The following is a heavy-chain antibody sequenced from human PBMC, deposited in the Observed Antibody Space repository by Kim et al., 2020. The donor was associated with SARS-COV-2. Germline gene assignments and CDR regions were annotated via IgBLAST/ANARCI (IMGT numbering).Heavy chain of an antibody. CDR3: TTEMGLRISP. V-gene: IGHV3-15*01. CDR2: TT. J-gene: IGHJ5*02. Sequence: TTDHAPPVKGRFTISRDDSNNTLYLQMNSLKTEDTAMYYCTTEMGLRISPWGQGTLVTVSS. D-gene: IGHD4-17*01.